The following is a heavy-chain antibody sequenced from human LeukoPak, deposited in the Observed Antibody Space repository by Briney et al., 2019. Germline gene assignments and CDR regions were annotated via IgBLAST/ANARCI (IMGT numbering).Heavy chain of an antibody. CDR3: AVRGYSYGPFDY. Sequence: KPSETLSHTCTVSGGSISSYYWSWIRQPPGKGLEWIGYIYYSGSTNYNPSLKSRVTISVDTSKNQFSLKLSSVTAADTAVYYCAVRGYSYGPFDYWGQGTLVTVSS. V-gene: IGHV4-59*08. CDR1: GGSISSYY. J-gene: IGHJ4*02. CDR2: IYYSGST. D-gene: IGHD5-18*01.